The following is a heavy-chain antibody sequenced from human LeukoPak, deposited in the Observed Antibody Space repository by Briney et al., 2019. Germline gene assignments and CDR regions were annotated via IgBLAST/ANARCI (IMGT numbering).Heavy chain of an antibody. CDR1: GYTLTGYY. D-gene: IGHD3-22*01. CDR3: ASGHGTSYNYDTSGYYSDY. Sequence: ASVKVSCKASGYTLTGYYIHWVRQAPGQGLEWMGWINPNSGGTNSAQNFQGRVTMTRDTSISTAYMELSRLRSDDTAVYYCASGHGTSYNYDTSGYYSDYWGQGTLVTVSS. CDR2: INPNSGGT. J-gene: IGHJ4*02. V-gene: IGHV1-2*02.